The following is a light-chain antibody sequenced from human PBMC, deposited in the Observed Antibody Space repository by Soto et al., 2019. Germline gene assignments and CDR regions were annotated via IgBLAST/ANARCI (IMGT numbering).Light chain of an antibody. CDR3: SSYGGNNNLV. V-gene: IGLV2-8*01. Sequence: QLVLTQPPSASGSPGQSVTISCTGTSSDVGGYNYVSWYQQHPGKAPKVMIYEVTKRPSGVPDRFSGSKSGNTASLTVSGLQAEDEADYYCSSYGGNNNLVFGTGTKLTVL. CDR1: SSDVGGYNY. CDR2: EVT. J-gene: IGLJ1*01.